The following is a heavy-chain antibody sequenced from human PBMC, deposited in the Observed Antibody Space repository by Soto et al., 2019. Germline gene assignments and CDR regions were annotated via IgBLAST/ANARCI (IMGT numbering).Heavy chain of an antibody. Sequence: EVQLVESGGGLVQPGGSLRLSCAASGFTFRSYSMNWVRQAPGKRLERVSYISSSSSTIYYADTVKGRFTISRDNAKNSVYLQMNSLRPEDTAVYYCSRHPERIAQIGWFDPWGQGTLVAVSS. D-gene: IGHD6-13*01. CDR1: GFTFRSYS. CDR2: ISSSSSTI. CDR3: SRHPERIAQIGWFDP. V-gene: IGHV3-48*01. J-gene: IGHJ5*02.